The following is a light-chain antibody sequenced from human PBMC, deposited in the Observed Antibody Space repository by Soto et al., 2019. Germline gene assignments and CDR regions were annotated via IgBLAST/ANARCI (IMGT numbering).Light chain of an antibody. CDR1: QNVHSNY. V-gene: IGKV3-20*01. Sequence: EIVLTQSPGNLSLSPGESATLSCRASQNVHSNYLAWYQQKPGQAPRIIIFGASGRATGIPDSFSGSGSGTDFSLTIIRLEPEDFAVYDCQQYGMTPQTFGQGTRLEIK. CDR2: GAS. CDR3: QQYGMTPQT. J-gene: IGKJ5*01.